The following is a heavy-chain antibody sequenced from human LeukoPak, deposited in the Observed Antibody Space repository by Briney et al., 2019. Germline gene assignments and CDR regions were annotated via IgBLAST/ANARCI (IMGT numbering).Heavy chain of an antibody. CDR1: GGSISSYY. D-gene: IGHD3-22*01. Sequence: KSSETLSLTCTVSGGSISSYYWSWIRQPAGKGLEWIGRIYTSGSTNYNPSLKSRVTMSVDTSKNQFSLKLSSVTAADTAVYYCARLADNYDTSGYPMDVWGKGTTVTIYS. V-gene: IGHV4-4*07. J-gene: IGHJ6*03. CDR2: IYTSGST. CDR3: ARLADNYDTSGYPMDV.